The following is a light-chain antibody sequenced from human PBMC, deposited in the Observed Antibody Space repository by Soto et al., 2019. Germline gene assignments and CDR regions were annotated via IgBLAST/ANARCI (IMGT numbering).Light chain of an antibody. J-gene: IGKJ2*01. CDR1: QSVSSS. V-gene: IGKV3-15*01. CDR3: QQYSDWPLYT. Sequence: EIVMTQSPATLSVSPGERVTLSCRASQSVSSSLAWYQLKPGQAPRLLIYGASTGATGIPARISGSGSGIEFTLTISSLQSEDFAVYYCQQYSDWPLYTFGQGTKLEIK. CDR2: GAS.